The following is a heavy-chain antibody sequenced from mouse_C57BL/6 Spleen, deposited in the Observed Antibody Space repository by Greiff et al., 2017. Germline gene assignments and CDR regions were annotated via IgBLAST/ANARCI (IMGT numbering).Heavy chain of an antibody. D-gene: IGHD1-1*01. J-gene: IGHJ4*01. CDR3: ARGNYGSSYYAMDY. CDR1: GYTFTSYW. Sequence: QVQLQQPGAELVKPGASVKLSCKASGYTFTSYWMHWVKQRPGRGLEWIGRIDPNSGGTKYNEKFKSKATLTVDKPSSTAYMQLSSLISEDSAVYYCARGNYGSSYYAMDYWGQGTSVTVSS. V-gene: IGHV1-72*01. CDR2: IDPNSGGT.